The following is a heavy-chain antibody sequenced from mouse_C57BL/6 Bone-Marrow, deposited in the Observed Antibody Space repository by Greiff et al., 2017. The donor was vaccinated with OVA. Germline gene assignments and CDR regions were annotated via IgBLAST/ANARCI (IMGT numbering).Heavy chain of an antibody. CDR2: IDPSDSYT. V-gene: IGHV1-59*01. CDR3: AEGES. J-gene: IGHJ2*01. CDR1: GYTFTSYW. Sequence: QVQLQQPGAELVRPGTSVKLSCKASGYTFTSYWLHWVKQRPGQGLEWIGVIDPSDSYTNYNQKFKGKATLTVDKSSSTAYMQLSILTSEDSAVYYCAEGESWGQGTTLTVSS. D-gene: IGHD2-13*01.